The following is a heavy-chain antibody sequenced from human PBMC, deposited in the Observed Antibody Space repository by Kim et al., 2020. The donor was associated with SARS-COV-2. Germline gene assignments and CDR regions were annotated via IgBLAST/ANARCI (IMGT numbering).Heavy chain of an antibody. Sequence: GETYYLESVKDRFTISRDNARSSLFLKMNSLRAEDTAVYYCAKIGTYSFDVWGQGTMVTVSS. CDR3: AKIGTYSFDV. D-gene: IGHD1-26*01. J-gene: IGHJ3*01. CDR2: GET. V-gene: IGHV3-7*01.